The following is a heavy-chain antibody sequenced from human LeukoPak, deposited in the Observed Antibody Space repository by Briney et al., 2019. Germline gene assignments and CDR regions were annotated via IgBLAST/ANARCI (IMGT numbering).Heavy chain of an antibody. CDR2: IYSSGTT. CDR1: GFSISSGGYS. CDR3: VRDSSYGDPPVLDY. J-gene: IGHJ4*02. V-gene: IGHV4-30-4*07. Sequence: PSETLSLTCAVSGFSISSGGYSWSWLRQPPGKGLEWIGYIYSSGTTYYNPSVKSRVIISVDTSKNQFSLKLSSVTAADTAVYYCVRDSSYGDPPVLDYWGQGTLVTVSS. D-gene: IGHD4-17*01.